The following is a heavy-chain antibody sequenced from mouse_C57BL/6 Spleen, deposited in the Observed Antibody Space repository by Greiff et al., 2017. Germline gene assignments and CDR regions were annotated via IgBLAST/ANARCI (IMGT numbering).Heavy chain of an antibody. Sequence: VQLQQPGAELVKPGASVKMSCKASGYTFTSYWITWVKQRPGQGLEWIGDIYPGSGSTNYNEKFKSKATLTVDTSSSTAYMQLSSLTSEDSAVYYCARQDYGSSYYSDYWGQGTTLTVSS. CDR2: IYPGSGST. V-gene: IGHV1-55*01. J-gene: IGHJ2*01. CDR3: ARQDYGSSYYSDY. D-gene: IGHD1-1*01. CDR1: GYTFTSYW.